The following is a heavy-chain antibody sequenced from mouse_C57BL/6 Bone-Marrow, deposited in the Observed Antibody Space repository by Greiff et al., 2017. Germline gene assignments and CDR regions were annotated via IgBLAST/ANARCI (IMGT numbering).Heavy chain of an antibody. V-gene: IGHV1-55*01. D-gene: IGHD4-1*01. J-gene: IGHJ2*01. Sequence: VHLQQPGAELVKPGASVKMSCKASGYTFTSYWITWVKQRPGQGLEWIGDIYPTSGRTNYNEKFKSKAILIVDTSSNTAYMQLSSLTSEDSAVFYGARSGPLGRSFDYWGKGTTLTVSS. CDR1: GYTFTSYW. CDR2: IYPTSGRT. CDR3: ARSGPLGRSFDY.